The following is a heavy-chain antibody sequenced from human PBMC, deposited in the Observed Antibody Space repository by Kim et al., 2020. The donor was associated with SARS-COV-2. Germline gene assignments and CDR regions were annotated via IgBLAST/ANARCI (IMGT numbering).Heavy chain of an antibody. Sequence: RKRRVTISVDTSKNQFSLKLSSVTAADTAVYYCARGRIAAAWYPYYFDYWGQGTLVTVSS. D-gene: IGHD6-13*01. CDR3: ARGRIAAAWYPYYFDY. V-gene: IGHV4-59*09. J-gene: IGHJ4*02.